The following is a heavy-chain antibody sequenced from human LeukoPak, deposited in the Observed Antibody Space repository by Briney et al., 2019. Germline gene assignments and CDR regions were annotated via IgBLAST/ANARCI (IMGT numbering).Heavy chain of an antibody. CDR2: IYPGDSDT. CDR1: GYSFTSYW. Sequence: GESLKISCKGSGYSFTSYWIGRVRQMPGKGLEWMGIIYPGDSDTRYSPSFQGQVTISADKSISTAYLQWRSLKASDTAMYYCARWRIAVAQTWAFDIWGQGTMVTVSS. CDR3: ARWRIAVAQTWAFDI. J-gene: IGHJ3*02. D-gene: IGHD6-19*01. V-gene: IGHV5-51*01.